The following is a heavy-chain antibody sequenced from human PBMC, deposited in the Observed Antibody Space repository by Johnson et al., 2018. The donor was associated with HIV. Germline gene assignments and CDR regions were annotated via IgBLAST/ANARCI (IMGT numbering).Heavy chain of an antibody. J-gene: IGHJ3*02. CDR3: ARTGRLFDAFDI. CDR2: ISWNSGSI. V-gene: IGHV3-9*01. D-gene: IGHD2-21*01. CDR1: GFTFDDYA. Sequence: VQLVESGGGLVQPGGSLRLSCAASGFTFDDYAMHWVRQAPGKGLEWVSGISWNSGSIGYADSVKGRFTISRDNAKNSLYLQMNSLRTEDTALYYCARTGRLFDAFDIWGQGTMVTVSS.